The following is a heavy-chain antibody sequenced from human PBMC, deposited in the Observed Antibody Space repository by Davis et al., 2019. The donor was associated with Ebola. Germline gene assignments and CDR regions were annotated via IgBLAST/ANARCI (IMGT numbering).Heavy chain of an antibody. CDR1: GFTFSSYS. V-gene: IGHV3-21*04. CDR2: ISSSSSYI. Sequence: GESLKISCAASGFTFSSYSMNWVRQAPGKGLEWVSSISSSSSYIYYADSVKGRFTISRDNSKNTVYLQMNSLRAEDTAVYYCARATYYYDSTAGNYWGQGTLVTVSS. D-gene: IGHD3-22*01. J-gene: IGHJ4*02. CDR3: ARATYYYDSTAGNY.